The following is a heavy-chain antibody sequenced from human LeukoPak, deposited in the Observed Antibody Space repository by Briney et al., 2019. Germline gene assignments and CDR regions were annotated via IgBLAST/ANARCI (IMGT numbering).Heavy chain of an antibody. CDR3: ARGEWYHAAFDY. J-gene: IGHJ4*02. D-gene: IGHD3-16*01. CDR1: GSTFSSYG. Sequence: GGSLRLSCAASGSTFSSYGMHWVRQAPGKGLEWVAVIWYDGSNKYYADSVKGRFTISRDNSKNTLYLQMNSLRAEDTAVYYCARGEWYHAAFDYWGQETLVTVSS. V-gene: IGHV3-33*01. CDR2: IWYDGSNK.